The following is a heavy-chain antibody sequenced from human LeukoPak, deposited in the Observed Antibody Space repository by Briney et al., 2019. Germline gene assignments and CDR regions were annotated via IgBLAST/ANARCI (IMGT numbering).Heavy chain of an antibody. D-gene: IGHD1-1*01. J-gene: IGHJ4*02. CDR3: ARDQYDGGYFDY. CDR2: IKQDGSEK. CDR1: GFIFSNYA. Sequence: PGGSLRLSCAGSGFIFSNYAMNWVRQAPGKGLEWVANIKQDGSEKYYVDSVKGRFTISRDNAKNSLYLQMNSLRAEDTAVYYCARDQYDGGYFDYWGQGTLVTVSS. V-gene: IGHV3-7*01.